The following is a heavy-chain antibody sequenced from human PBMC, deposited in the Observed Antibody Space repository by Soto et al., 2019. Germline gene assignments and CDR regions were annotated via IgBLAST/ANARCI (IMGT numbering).Heavy chain of an antibody. CDR2: INPSGGST. Sequence: ASVKVSCKASGYTFTSYYMPWVRQAPGQGLEWMGIINPSGGSTSYAQKFQGRVTMTRDTSTSTVYMELSSLRSEDTAVYYCVWATVTTVDYWGQGTLVTVSS. D-gene: IGHD4-17*01. CDR1: GYTFTSYY. J-gene: IGHJ4*02. CDR3: VWATVTTVDY. V-gene: IGHV1-46*01.